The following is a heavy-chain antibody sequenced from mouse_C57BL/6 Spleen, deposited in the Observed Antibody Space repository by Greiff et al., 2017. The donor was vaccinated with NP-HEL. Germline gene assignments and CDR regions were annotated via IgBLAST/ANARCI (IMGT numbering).Heavy chain of an antibody. CDR1: GFNIKDYY. V-gene: IGHV14-2*01. Sequence: VHVKQSGAELVKPGASVKLSCTASGFNIKDYYMHWVKQRTEQGLEWLGRIDPDDGVTKYAPKFQGKTTITADTSSNTAYLQLSSLTSEDTAVYYCARDGSSSFAYWGQGTLLTVSA. CDR3: ARDGSSSFAY. D-gene: IGHD1-1*01. J-gene: IGHJ3*01. CDR2: IDPDDGVT.